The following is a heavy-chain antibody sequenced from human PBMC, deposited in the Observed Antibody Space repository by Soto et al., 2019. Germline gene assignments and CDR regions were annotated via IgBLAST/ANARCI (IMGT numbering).Heavy chain of an antibody. V-gene: IGHV1-18*01. CDR3: AGVGWVFGVVIHPLNWFDP. D-gene: IGHD3-3*01. CDR1: GYTFTSYG. Sequence: ASVKVSCKASGYTFTSYGISWVRQAPGQGLEWMGWISAYNGNTNYAQKLQGRVTMTTDTSTSTAYMELRSLRSDDTAVYYCAGVGWVFGVVIHPLNWFDPWGQGTLVTVSS. CDR2: ISAYNGNT. J-gene: IGHJ5*02.